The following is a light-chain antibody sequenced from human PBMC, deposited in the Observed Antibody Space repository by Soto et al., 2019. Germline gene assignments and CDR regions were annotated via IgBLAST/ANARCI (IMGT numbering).Light chain of an antibody. CDR2: DNN. Sequence: QSVLTQQPSVSGAPGQRVTISCTGSGSNIGAGYDVHWYQQIPGTAPTLLIFDNNNRPSGVPDRFSGSKSATSASLAITGRQAEDEADYYCQSFYSSLNAWVFGGGTKLTVL. CDR1: GSNIGAGYD. J-gene: IGLJ3*02. V-gene: IGLV1-40*01. CDR3: QSFYSSLNAWV.